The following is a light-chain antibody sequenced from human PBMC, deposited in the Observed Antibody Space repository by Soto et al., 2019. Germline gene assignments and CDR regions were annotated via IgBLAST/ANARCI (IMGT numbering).Light chain of an antibody. J-gene: IGKJ4*01. CDR2: AAS. V-gene: IGKV1-39*01. CDR1: QSISSY. Sequence: DIQMTQSPSSLSASVGDRVTITCRASQSISSYLNWYQQKPGKAPTLLIYAASSLQSGVPSRVSGSGSGTDFTPPISSLXXXXXXXXYCQQSYSTPLTFGGGTKVDIK. CDR3: QQSYSTPLT.